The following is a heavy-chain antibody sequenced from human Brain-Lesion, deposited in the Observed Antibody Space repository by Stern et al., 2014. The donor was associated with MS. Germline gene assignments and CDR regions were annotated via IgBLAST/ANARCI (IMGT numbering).Heavy chain of an antibody. D-gene: IGHD2-2*01. CDR1: GGSISSGGYY. V-gene: IGHV4-61*02. CDR2: IFNSGST. Sequence: MQLVESGPGLVKPSQTLSLSCTVSGGSISSGGYYWSWIRQPAGKGLEWIGRIFNSGSTSYNPSLKSRVTIPKATSKTQFSLRLNPMTAADTAVYYCARGRVVPGFQYYATDVWGQGTTVIVSS. CDR3: ARGRVVPGFQYYATDV. J-gene: IGHJ6*02.